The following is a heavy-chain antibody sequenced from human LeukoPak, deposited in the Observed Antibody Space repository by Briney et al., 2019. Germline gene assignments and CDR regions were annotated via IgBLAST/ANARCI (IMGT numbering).Heavy chain of an antibody. CDR1: GGSISSNY. V-gene: IGHV4-4*07. Sequence: SETLSLTCTVSGGSISSNYGSWIRQPAGKGLEWIGRIYTSGSTRSTNYNASLKSRVTMSVDTSKNQFSLKLSSVTAADTAVYYCTRGPQGRDGYTIDYWGQGTLVTVSS. D-gene: IGHD5-24*01. J-gene: IGHJ4*02. CDR3: TRGPQGRDGYTIDY. CDR2: IYTSGSTRST.